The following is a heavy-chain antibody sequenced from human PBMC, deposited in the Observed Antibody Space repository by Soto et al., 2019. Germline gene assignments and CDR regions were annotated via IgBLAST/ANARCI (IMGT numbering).Heavy chain of an antibody. CDR3: ARDPDYGDYWGYVFDS. D-gene: IGHD4-17*01. J-gene: IGHJ4*02. CDR1: GYTFAAYY. V-gene: IGHV1-2*02. Sequence: QVQLVQSGAEVKKPGASVKVSCKTSGYTFAAYYIHWIRQAPGQGLEWMGWINPTSGVTVYAQNLHDRVTMTRDTSISTAYMELRRLNSDDTAVYYCARDPDYGDYWGYVFDSWGQGTPVTVSS. CDR2: INPTSGVT.